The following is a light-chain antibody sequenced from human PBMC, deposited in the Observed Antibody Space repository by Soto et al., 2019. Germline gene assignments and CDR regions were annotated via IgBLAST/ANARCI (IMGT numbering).Light chain of an antibody. CDR2: GAS. CDR1: QSVSSSY. V-gene: IGKV3-20*01. J-gene: IGKJ2*01. CDR3: QHYGSSPHT. Sequence: EIVLTQSPGTLSLSPGERATLSCRASQSVSSSYLAWYQQKPGQAPRLLIYGASSRATVIPGRFSGSGPGTDFTLTISRLEPVDFAVYYYQHYGSSPHTFGQGTKLEIK.